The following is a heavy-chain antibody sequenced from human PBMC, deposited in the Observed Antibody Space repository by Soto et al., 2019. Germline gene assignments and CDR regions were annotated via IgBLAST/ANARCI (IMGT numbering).Heavy chain of an antibody. Sequence: QVQLVQSGAEVKKPGASVKVSCTASGYTFTSYGISWVRQAPGQGLEWMGWISAYNGNTNYAQKLPVRVTMTTDTSTSTAYTELRSLRADDTAVYSCARGNTVETGNYWGQGTLVTVSA. J-gene: IGHJ4*02. V-gene: IGHV1-18*01. CDR1: GYTFTSYG. CDR3: ARGNTVETGNY. D-gene: IGHD5-18*01. CDR2: ISAYNGNT.